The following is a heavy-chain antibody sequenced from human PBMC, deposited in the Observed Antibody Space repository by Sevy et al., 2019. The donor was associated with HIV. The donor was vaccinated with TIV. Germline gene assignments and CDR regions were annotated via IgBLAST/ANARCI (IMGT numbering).Heavy chain of an antibody. J-gene: IGHJ4*02. CDR3: ARFGATTYFDY. V-gene: IGHV3-7*03. D-gene: IGHD3-10*01. Sequence: GGSLRLSCAASGFTFSSYWMSWVRQAPGKGLEWVANIKQDGSEKYYVDSVKGRFTISRDNAKNSLYLQMNSLRAEDTAVYDWARFGATTYFDYWGQGTLVTVSS. CDR2: IKQDGSEK. CDR1: GFTFSSYW.